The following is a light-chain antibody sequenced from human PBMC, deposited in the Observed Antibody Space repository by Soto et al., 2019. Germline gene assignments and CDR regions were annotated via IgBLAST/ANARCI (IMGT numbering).Light chain of an antibody. J-gene: IGKJ4*01. CDR3: QQFDTLPVT. CDR1: QDIHNY. V-gene: IGKV1-33*01. Sequence: DIQMTQSPSSLSASVGDRVTITCQASQDIHNYLNWYQQKPGKAPKLLIYDASKLETGVPSRFSGSGSGTDFTFTINSLQSGDFATYYCQQFDTLPVTFGGGTKVEI. CDR2: DAS.